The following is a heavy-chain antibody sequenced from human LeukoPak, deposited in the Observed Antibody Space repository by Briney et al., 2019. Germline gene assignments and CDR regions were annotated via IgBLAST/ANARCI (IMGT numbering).Heavy chain of an antibody. CDR2: ISGSSGNM. J-gene: IGHJ4*02. CDR3: ARDLYGDYSVDY. Sequence: PGGTLSLSCTASGVTFSSYTMIWVRQAPGKGLEWVSSISGSSGNMYHADSVKGRFTISRDNAKNSLYLQMDSLRAEDTAVYYCARDLYGDYSVDYWGLGTLVTVSS. D-gene: IGHD4-17*01. CDR1: GVTFSSYT. V-gene: IGHV3-21*01.